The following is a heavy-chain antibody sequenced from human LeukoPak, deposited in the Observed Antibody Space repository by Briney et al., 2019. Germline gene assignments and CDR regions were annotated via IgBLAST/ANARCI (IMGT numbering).Heavy chain of an antibody. CDR3: ARAGGVTSKKFDY. V-gene: IGHV4-34*01. J-gene: IGHJ4*02. D-gene: IGHD4-17*01. CDR2: IDHSGST. Sequence: SETPSLTCAVYGGSFSGYYWSWIRQPPGKGLEWIGEIDHSGSTNYNPSLKSRVTISVDTSKNQFSLKLSSVTAADTAVYYCARAGGVTSKKFDYWGQGTLVTVSS. CDR1: GGSFSGYY.